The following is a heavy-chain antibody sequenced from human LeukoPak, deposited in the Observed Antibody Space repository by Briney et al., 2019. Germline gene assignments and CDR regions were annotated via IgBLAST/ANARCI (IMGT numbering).Heavy chain of an antibody. CDR1: GFTFSSYA. V-gene: IGHV3-23*01. Sequence: GGSLRLSCAAPGFTFSSYAMSWVRQAPGKGLEWVSAISGSGGSTYYADSVKGRFTISRDNSKNTLYLQMNSLRAEDTAVYYCAKRSCSSTSCYGGGDYWGQGTLVTVSS. J-gene: IGHJ4*02. D-gene: IGHD2-2*01. CDR3: AKRSCSSTSCYGGGDY. CDR2: ISGSGGST.